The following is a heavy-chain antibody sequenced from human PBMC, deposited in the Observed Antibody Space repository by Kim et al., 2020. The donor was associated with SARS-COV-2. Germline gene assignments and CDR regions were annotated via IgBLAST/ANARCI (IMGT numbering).Heavy chain of an antibody. CDR2: TYYSGNT. D-gene: IGHD5-12*01. Sequence: SETLSLTCTVSGGSISSSRYFWAWIRQPPGKGLQWIGTTYYSGNTLYNPSLESRVTLSVDTSENRFSLNVNSVTAADTAVYYCARQPKRIVGYVGRGPPPREERNCYFDLWGRGTLVTVSS. CDR3: ARQPKRIVGYVGRGPPPREERNCYFDL. V-gene: IGHV4-39*01. CDR1: GGSISSSRYF. J-gene: IGHJ2*01.